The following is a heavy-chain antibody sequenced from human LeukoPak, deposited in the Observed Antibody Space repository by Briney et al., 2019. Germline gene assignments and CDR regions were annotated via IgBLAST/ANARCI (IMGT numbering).Heavy chain of an antibody. Sequence: AESLKISCKGSGYIFTSYCIGRVRQLAGKSLLWMGITYPGDSDTRYSPYFEGQGAISSCKYISTAYLLWSSLKASDTAMYYCARPRYSSSWYYFDYWGQGTLVTVSS. CDR2: TYPGDSDT. CDR1: GYIFTSYC. V-gene: IGHV5-51*01. D-gene: IGHD6-13*01. J-gene: IGHJ4*02. CDR3: ARPRYSSSWYYFDY.